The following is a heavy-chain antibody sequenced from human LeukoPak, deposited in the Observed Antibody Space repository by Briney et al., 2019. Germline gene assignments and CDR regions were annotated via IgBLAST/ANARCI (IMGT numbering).Heavy chain of an antibody. J-gene: IGHJ4*02. V-gene: IGHV3-74*03. CDR2: INSDGSTT. D-gene: IGHD1-26*01. CDR1: GFSFSNYW. Sequence: PSGGSLRLSCAASGFSFSNYWMCWVRQAPGKGLVCVSRINSDGSTTTYADSVKGRFTISRDNAKNTLYLQMNSLRAEDTAVYACARGNEWAFDYWAQGTLVTVSS. CDR3: ARGNEWAFDY.